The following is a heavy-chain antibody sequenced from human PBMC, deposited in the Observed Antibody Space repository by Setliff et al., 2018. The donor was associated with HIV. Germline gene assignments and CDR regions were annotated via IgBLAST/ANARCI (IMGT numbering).Heavy chain of an antibody. D-gene: IGHD5-12*01. V-gene: IGHV3-20*04. CDR3: ARDPAFRGIVATIPYYYMDV. CDR1: GFTFDDYG. J-gene: IGHJ6*03. Sequence: GESLKISCAASGFTFDDYGMSWVRQAPGKGLEWVSGINWNGGSTGYADSVKGRFTISRDNAKNSLYLQMNSLRAEDTALYYCARDPAFRGIVATIPYYYMDVWGKGTTVTVSS. CDR2: INWNGGST.